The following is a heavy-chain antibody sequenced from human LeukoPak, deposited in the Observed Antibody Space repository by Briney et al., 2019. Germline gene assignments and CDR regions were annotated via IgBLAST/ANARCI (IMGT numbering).Heavy chain of an antibody. CDR1: GFTFSGYS. V-gene: IGHV3-21*04. CDR2: FGTRSTSV. CDR3: SRDDKLDY. Sequence: KSGGSLRPSCTASGFTFSGYSMNWIRQAPGKGLEWVSSFGTRSTSVYHAGSVKGRFAISRDNSKNTLYLQMNSLRAEDTAVYYCSRDDKLDYWGQGTLVTVSS. D-gene: IGHD1-1*01. J-gene: IGHJ4*02.